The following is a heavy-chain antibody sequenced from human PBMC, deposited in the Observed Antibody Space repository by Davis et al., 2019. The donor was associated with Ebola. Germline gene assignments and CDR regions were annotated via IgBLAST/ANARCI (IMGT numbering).Heavy chain of an antibody. CDR3: AREGRLLRGYGMDV. CDR1: GFTFSSYS. J-gene: IGHJ6*02. V-gene: IGHV3-48*02. CDR2: ISSSSSTI. D-gene: IGHD2/OR15-2a*01. Sequence: PGGSLRLSCAASGFTFSSYSMNWVRQAPGKGLEWVSYISSSSSTIYYADSVKGRFTISRDNAKNSLYLQMNSLRDEDTAVYYCAREGRLLRGYGMDVWGQGTTVTVSS.